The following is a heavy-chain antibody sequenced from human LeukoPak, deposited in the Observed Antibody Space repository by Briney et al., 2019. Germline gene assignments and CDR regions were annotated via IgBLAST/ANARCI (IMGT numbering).Heavy chain of an antibody. CDR1: EFTFSSYT. CDR3: ARLRMGTSTAHASDV. Sequence: GGSLRLSCAASEFTFSSYTMNWVRQAPGKGLEWVSYTSSSGSTIFYADSVKGRYTISRDNANNLLYLQMNSLRAEDTAVYYCARLRMGTSTAHASDVWGQGTVVTVSS. D-gene: IGHD1-26*01. V-gene: IGHV3-48*04. J-gene: IGHJ3*01. CDR2: TSSSGSTI.